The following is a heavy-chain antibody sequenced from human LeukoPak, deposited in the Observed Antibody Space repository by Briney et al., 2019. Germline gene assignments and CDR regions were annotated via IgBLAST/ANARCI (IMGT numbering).Heavy chain of an antibody. Sequence: GRSLRLSCAASGFTFSGYSMNWVRQAPGKGLEWVSSISTTSAYIYYADSVKGRLTTSRDNAKSSLYLEMNSLRAEDTAVYYCARDGAAAAGRYFDYWGQGSLVTVSS. J-gene: IGHJ4*02. CDR2: ISTTSAYI. D-gene: IGHD6-13*01. V-gene: IGHV3-21*01. CDR1: GFTFSGYS. CDR3: ARDGAAAAGRYFDY.